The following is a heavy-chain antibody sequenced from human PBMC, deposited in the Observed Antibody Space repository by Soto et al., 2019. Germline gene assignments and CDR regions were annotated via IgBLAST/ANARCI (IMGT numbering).Heavy chain of an antibody. Sequence: QVQLVQSGAEVKKPGSSVKVSCKASGGTFSSYAISWVRQAPGQGLEWMGGIIPIFGTANYAQKFQGRVTITADESTRTAYMELRRRRSEDKAVYYCASVVLNALFGVVVIRGWFDPWGEGSLVTVSS. V-gene: IGHV1-69*12. CDR1: GGTFSSYA. CDR3: ASVVLNALFGVVVIRGWFDP. J-gene: IGHJ5*02. D-gene: IGHD3-3*01. CDR2: IIPIFGTA.